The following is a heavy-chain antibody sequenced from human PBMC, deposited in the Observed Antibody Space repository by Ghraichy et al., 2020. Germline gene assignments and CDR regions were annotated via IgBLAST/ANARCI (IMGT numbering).Heavy chain of an antibody. D-gene: IGHD1-1*01. CDR1: GFTVSSNY. V-gene: IGHV3-53*01. Sequence: GGSLRLSCAASGFTVSSNYMSWVRQAPGKGLEWVSVIYSGGNTYYADSVRGRFTISRDNSRNTLYLQMNSLRAEDTAVYYCATLAWEGLKYNIIGAFDSWGQGTLVTVSS. J-gene: IGHJ4*02. CDR2: IYSGGNT. CDR3: ATLAWEGLKYNIIGAFDS.